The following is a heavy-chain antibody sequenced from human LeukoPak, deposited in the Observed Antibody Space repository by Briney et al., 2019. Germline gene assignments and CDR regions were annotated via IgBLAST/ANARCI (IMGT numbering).Heavy chain of an antibody. Sequence: SETLSLTCAVYGGSFSGYYWSWIRQPPGKGLEWIGEINHSGSTNYNPSLKSRVTISVDTSKNLFSLRLGSVAAADTAVYYCARSSDYQGSKRALGHYWGQGTLVTVSS. D-gene: IGHD3-10*01. CDR3: ARSSDYQGSKRALGHY. CDR2: INHSGST. J-gene: IGHJ4*02. CDR1: GGSFSGYY. V-gene: IGHV4-34*01.